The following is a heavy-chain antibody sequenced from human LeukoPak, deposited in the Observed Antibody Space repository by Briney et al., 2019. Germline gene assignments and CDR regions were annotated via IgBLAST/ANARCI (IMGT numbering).Heavy chain of an antibody. CDR3: ARDTRGFLEWLLYY. V-gene: IGHV3-30-3*01. Sequence: GRSLRLSCAASGFAFSSYATHWVRQAPGKGLEWVAVISYDGSNKYYADSVKGRFTISRDNSKNTLYLQMNSLRAEDTAVYYCARDTRGFLEWLLYYWGQGTLVTVSS. CDR2: ISYDGSNK. D-gene: IGHD3-3*01. J-gene: IGHJ4*02. CDR1: GFAFSSYA.